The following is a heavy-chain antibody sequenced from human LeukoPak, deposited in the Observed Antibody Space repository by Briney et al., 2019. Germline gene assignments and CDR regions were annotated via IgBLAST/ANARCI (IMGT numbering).Heavy chain of an antibody. CDR2: IYHSGST. Sequence: KPSETLSLTCAVSGYSISSGYYWGWIRQPPGKGLEWIGSIYHSGSTYYNPSLKSRVTISVDTSKNQSSLKLSSVTAADTAVYYCARHWHSSGWYQDAFDIWGQGTMVTVSS. CDR3: ARHWHSSGWYQDAFDI. J-gene: IGHJ3*02. V-gene: IGHV4-38-2*01. CDR1: GYSISSGYY. D-gene: IGHD6-19*01.